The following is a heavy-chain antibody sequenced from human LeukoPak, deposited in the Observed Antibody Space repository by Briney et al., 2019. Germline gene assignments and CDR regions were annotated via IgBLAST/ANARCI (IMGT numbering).Heavy chain of an antibody. Sequence: PGGSLRLSCAASGFTVSSNYMSWVRQAPGKGLEWVSVIYSGGSTYYADSVKGRFTISRDNSKNTLYLQMNSLRVEDTAVYYCAKVLGRYSSSWTAFDIWGQGTMVTVSS. CDR2: IYSGGST. CDR3: AKVLGRYSSSWTAFDI. J-gene: IGHJ3*02. D-gene: IGHD6-13*01. CDR1: GFTVSSNY. V-gene: IGHV3-66*02.